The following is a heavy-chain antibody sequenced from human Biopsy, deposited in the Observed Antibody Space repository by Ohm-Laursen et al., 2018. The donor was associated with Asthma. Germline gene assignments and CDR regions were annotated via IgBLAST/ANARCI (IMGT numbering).Heavy chain of an antibody. Sequence: SLRLSCAASGFTFSSYAMHWVRQAPGKGLEWVAVISYDGSNKYYADSVKGRFTISRDNSKNTLYLQMNSLRAEDTAVYYCARDFHPTNHLGELSEGFDYWGQGTLVTVSS. CDR2: ISYDGSNK. V-gene: IGHV3-30-3*01. CDR3: ARDFHPTNHLGELSEGFDY. CDR1: GFTFSSYA. D-gene: IGHD3-16*02. J-gene: IGHJ4*02.